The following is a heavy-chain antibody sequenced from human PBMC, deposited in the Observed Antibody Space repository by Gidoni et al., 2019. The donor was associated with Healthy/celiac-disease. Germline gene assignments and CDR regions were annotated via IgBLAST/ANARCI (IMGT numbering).Heavy chain of an antibody. CDR1: GFTFSSDA. CDR2: ISGSGGST. D-gene: IGHD2-15*01. CDR3: AKDWGRYCSGGSCYSWLGYDYFDY. J-gene: IGHJ4*02. Sequence: EVQLVESGGGLVQPGGSLRLSCAASGFTFSSDAMSWVRQAPGKGLEWVSAISGSGGSTYYADSVKGRFTIARDNSKNTLYLQMNSLRAEDTAVYYCAKDWGRYCSGGSCYSWLGYDYFDYWGQGTLVTVSS. V-gene: IGHV3-23*04.